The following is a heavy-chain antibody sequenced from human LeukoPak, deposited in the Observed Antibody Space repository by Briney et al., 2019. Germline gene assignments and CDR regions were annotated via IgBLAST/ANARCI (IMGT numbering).Heavy chain of an antibody. J-gene: IGHJ4*02. CDR1: GFTFSSYN. V-gene: IGHV3-21*04. D-gene: IGHD2-15*01. CDR2: ISGSTTYI. Sequence: PGGSLRLSCAASGFTFSSYNMNWVRQAPGKGLEWVSSISGSTTYIYYADSVKGRFTISRDNAKNTLYLQMNSLRAEDTAVYYCAKDPGYCSGGSCYHDWGQGTLVTVSS. CDR3: AKDPGYCSGGSCYHD.